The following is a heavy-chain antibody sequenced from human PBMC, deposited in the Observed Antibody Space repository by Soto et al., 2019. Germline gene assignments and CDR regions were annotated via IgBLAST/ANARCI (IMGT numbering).Heavy chain of an antibody. CDR1: GFTFSSYA. Sequence: GGSLRLSCAASGFTFSSYAMSWVRQAPGKGLEWVSAISGSGGSTYYADSVKGRFTISRDNSKNTLYLQMNSLRAEDTAVYYCAKVGLDYGPIFWYYGMDVWGQGTTVTV. V-gene: IGHV3-23*01. CDR3: AKVGLDYGPIFWYYGMDV. D-gene: IGHD4-17*01. J-gene: IGHJ6*02. CDR2: ISGSGGST.